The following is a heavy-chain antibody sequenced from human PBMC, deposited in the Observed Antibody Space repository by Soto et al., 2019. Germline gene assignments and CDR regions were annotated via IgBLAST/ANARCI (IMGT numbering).Heavy chain of an antibody. CDR1: GGSISSGGYY. V-gene: IGHV4-31*03. Sequence: TLARSCPVSGGSISSGGYYWSWIRQNPGKGMEWIGYIYYSGSTYYNPSLKSRVTRSVDQSKNQVSLKLGSVTAAYTAVYYCASGARTGTRPFDYWGHGTPVTFS. CDR3: ASGARTGTRPFDY. J-gene: IGHJ4*01. D-gene: IGHD1-7*01. CDR2: IYYSGST.